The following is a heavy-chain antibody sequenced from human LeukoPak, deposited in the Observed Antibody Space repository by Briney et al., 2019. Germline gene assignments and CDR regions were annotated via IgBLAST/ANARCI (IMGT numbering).Heavy chain of an antibody. CDR3: ATRGTYYYDNSGYWGFDY. Sequence: GGSLRLSCAASGFTFSSYAMHWVRQAPGKGLEWVSYISSSSSTIYYADSVKGRFTISRDNAKNSLYLQMNSLRAEDTAVYYCATRGTYYYDNSGYWGFDYWGQGTLVTVSS. CDR1: GFTFSSYA. CDR2: ISSSSSTI. J-gene: IGHJ4*02. V-gene: IGHV3-48*01. D-gene: IGHD3-22*01.